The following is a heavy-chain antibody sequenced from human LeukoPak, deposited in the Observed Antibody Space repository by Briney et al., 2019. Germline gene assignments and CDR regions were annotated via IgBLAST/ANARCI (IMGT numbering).Heavy chain of an antibody. Sequence: SETLSLTCAVYGGSFSGYYWSWIRQPPGKGLGWIGEINHSGSTNYNPSLKSRVTISVDTSKNQFSLKLSSVTAADTAVYYCARGGSGWNWYYYYYMDVWGKGTTVTVSS. J-gene: IGHJ6*03. CDR2: INHSGST. CDR1: GGSFSGYY. V-gene: IGHV4-34*01. CDR3: ARGGSGWNWYYYYYMDV. D-gene: IGHD6-19*01.